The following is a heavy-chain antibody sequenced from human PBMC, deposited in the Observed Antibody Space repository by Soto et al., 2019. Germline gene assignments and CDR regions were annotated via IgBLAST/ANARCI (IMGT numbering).Heavy chain of an antibody. J-gene: IGHJ4*02. CDR2: IIPIFGTA. Sequence: SVKVSCKASGGTLSSYAISWVRQAPGQGLEWMGGIIPIFGTANYAQKFQGRVTITADESTSTAYMELSSLRSEDTAVYYCARDLGYSSSWYGDYYFDYWGQGTLVTVSS. V-gene: IGHV1-69*13. CDR3: ARDLGYSSSWYGDYYFDY. D-gene: IGHD6-13*01. CDR1: GGTLSSYA.